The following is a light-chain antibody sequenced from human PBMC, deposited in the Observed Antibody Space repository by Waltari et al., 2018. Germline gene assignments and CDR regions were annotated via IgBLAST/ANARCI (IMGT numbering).Light chain of an antibody. CDR1: SSDVGNSKL. Sequence: QSGLAQPASASGSPGQSITITCTGTSSDVGNSKLVSWYQQRPGKAPRLLIYEVTKRAPGTSDRFSASKSGNTASLSISGLQAQEDEADYYCCSYVGLGTYVFGTGTKVTV. J-gene: IGLJ1*01. CDR2: EVT. V-gene: IGLV2-23*02. CDR3: CSYVGLGTYV.